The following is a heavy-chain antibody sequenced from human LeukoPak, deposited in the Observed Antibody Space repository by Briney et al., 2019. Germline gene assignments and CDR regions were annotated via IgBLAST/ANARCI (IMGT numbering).Heavy chain of an antibody. D-gene: IGHD2-2*03. V-gene: IGHV1-69*02. J-gene: IGHJ6*03. CDR3: ASGYCSSTSCYLYYMDV. CDR1: GGTFSSYT. CDR2: IIPILGIA. Sequence: GPSVKVSCEASGGTFSSYTISWVRQAPGQGLEWLGRIIPILGIANYAQKFQGRVTITADKSTSTAYMELSSLRSEDTAVYYCASGYCSSTSCYLYYMDVWGKGTAVTVSS.